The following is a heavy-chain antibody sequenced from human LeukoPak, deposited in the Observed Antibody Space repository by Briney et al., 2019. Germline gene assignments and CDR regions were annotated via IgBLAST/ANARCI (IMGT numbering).Heavy chain of an antibody. J-gene: IGHJ3*01. CDR2: IYYSGST. V-gene: IGHV4-59*08. CDR1: GGSISSYY. Sequence: TSETLSLTCTVSGGSISSYYWSWIRQPPGKGLEWIGYIYYSGSTNYNPSLKSRVTISVDTSKNQFSLKLSSVTAADTAVYYCARHSIGYSSGLELWGQGTMVTVSS. D-gene: IGHD6-19*01. CDR3: ARHSIGYSSGLEL.